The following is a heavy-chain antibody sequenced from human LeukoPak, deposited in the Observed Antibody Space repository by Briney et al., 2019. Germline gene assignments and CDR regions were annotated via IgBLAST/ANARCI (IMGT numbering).Heavy chain of an antibody. J-gene: IGHJ4*02. CDR3: ARGSSGEY. V-gene: IGHV3-48*01. D-gene: IGHD3-22*01. Sequence: PGGSLRLSCAASGFTFSSYSMNWVRQAPGKGLEWISYISSCSSTMYYADSVKGRFTISRDNANNSLYLQMNSLRGEDTAVYYCARGSSGEYWGQGTLVTVSS. CDR2: ISSCSSTM. CDR1: GFTFSSYS.